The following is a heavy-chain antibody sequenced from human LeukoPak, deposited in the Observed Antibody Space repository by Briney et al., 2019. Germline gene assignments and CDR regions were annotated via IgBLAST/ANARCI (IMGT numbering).Heavy chain of an antibody. CDR1: GFIFSSYW. J-gene: IGHJ4*02. CDR2: IRKDGSEK. Sequence: GGSLRLSCTAAGFIFSSYWMTWVRQAPGKGLEWVANIRKDGSEKIFVDSVKGRFTISRDNAKNSLYLQMNTLTAEETAVYYCARDPIDYWGQGTLVTVTS. V-gene: IGHV3-7*01. CDR3: ARDPIDY.